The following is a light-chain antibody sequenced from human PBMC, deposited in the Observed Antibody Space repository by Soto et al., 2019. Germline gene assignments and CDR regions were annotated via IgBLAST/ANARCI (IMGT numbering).Light chain of an antibody. J-gene: IGKJ2*01. V-gene: IGKV1-9*01. CDR1: QGISSY. CDR2: GAS. CDR3: QHLNTYPRT. Sequence: DIQLTQSPSFLSASVGDRVTITCRASQGISSYLAWYQQPPGKAPKLLIYGASTLQRGVSSRFSGGGSATEFTLTISSLQPEDFATYYCQHLNTYPRTFGQGTKLEVK.